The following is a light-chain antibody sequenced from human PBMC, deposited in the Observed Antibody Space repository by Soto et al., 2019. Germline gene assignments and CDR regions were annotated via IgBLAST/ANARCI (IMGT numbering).Light chain of an antibody. V-gene: IGKV1-5*01. Sequence: DVQMTQSPSTLSASVGDRVTITCRASESIRTWLAWYQHKPGKTPKFLIYDASTLQSGVPSRFSGSGSGTEFTLTISSLQPEDFATYYCLQHNSYPITFGQGTRLEIK. CDR1: ESIRTW. J-gene: IGKJ5*01. CDR2: DAS. CDR3: LQHNSYPIT.